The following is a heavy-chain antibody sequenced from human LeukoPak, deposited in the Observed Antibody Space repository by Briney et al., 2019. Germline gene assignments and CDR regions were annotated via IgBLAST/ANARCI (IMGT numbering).Heavy chain of an antibody. D-gene: IGHD4/OR15-4a*01. V-gene: IGHV3-23*01. CDR3: ANEEVPNDY. J-gene: IGHJ4*02. Sequence: GGSLRLSCAVSGFTFSSHAMTWVRQAPGKGLEWVSGISISGDITYYADSVQGRFVISRDNSKNTVYLQMNSLRVEDTAVYYCANEEVPNDYWGQGTPVTVSS. CDR1: GFTFSSHA. CDR2: ISISGDIT.